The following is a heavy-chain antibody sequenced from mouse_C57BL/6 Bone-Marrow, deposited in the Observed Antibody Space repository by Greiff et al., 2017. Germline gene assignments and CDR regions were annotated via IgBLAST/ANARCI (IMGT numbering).Heavy chain of an antibody. CDR1: AYTFTSYW. CDR3: ARGDGSSYAY. D-gene: IGHD1-1*01. CDR2: IHPNSGST. Sequence: LQPGAALVKPGASVKLSCKASAYTFTSYWMHWVMQRPGQGLEWIGMIHPNSGSTNYNEKFTRKATLTVDKSSSKAYMQLSSLTSEDSAGDYCARGDGSSYAYWGQGTTLTVSS. J-gene: IGHJ2*01. V-gene: IGHV1-64*01.